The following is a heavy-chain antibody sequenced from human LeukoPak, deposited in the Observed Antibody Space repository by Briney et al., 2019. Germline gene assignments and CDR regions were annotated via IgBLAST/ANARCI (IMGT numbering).Heavy chain of an antibody. Sequence: ASVKVSCKASGGTFSSYTISWVRQAPGQGLEWMGRIIPILGIANYAQKFQGRVTITADKSTSTAYMELSSLRSEDTAVYYCARDPRTYYDFWSGYSDNDGYWGQGTLVTVSS. J-gene: IGHJ4*02. V-gene: IGHV1-69*04. CDR2: IIPILGIA. D-gene: IGHD3-3*01. CDR3: ARDPRTYYDFWSGYSDNDGY. CDR1: GGTFSSYT.